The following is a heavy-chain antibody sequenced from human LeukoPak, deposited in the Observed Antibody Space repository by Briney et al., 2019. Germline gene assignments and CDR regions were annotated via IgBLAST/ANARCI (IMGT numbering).Heavy chain of an antibody. J-gene: IGHJ4*02. V-gene: IGHV4-39*01. D-gene: IGHD2-2*01. CDR2: MDYSGNT. CDR3: ARRYVVVPAAFDY. Sequence: PSETLSLTCTVSGGSISNSRDSWGWIRQPPGTGLEWIGIMDYSGNTYLSPSLRSRVTISADTSKNQFSLKLSSVTAADTAVYYCARRYVVVPAAFDYWGQGTLVTVSS. CDR1: GGSISNSRDS.